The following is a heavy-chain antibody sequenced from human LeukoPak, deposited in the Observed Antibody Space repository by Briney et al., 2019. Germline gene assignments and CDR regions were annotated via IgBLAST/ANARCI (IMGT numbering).Heavy chain of an antibody. D-gene: IGHD1-26*01. Sequence: KTSETLSLTCTVSGGSISSYYWSWIRQPAGKGLEWIGRIYTSGSTNYNPSLKSRVTMSVDTSKNQFSLKLSSVTAADTAVYYCARDRRLKVGATYYYYYYMDVWGKGTTVTISS. CDR3: ARDRRLKVGATYYYYYYMDV. CDR1: GGSISSYY. CDR2: IYTSGST. J-gene: IGHJ6*03. V-gene: IGHV4-4*07.